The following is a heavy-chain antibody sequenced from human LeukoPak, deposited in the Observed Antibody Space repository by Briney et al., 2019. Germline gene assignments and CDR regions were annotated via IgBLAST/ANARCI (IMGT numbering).Heavy chain of an antibody. CDR3: ARSVGELSGFDY. J-gene: IGHJ4*02. CDR1: GGSISSSSYY. Sequence: SETLSLTCAVSGGSISSSSYYWGWIRQPPGKGLEWIGSIYYSGSTYYNPSLKSRVTISVDTSKNQFSLKLSSVTAADTAVYYCARSVGELSGFDYWGQGTLVTVSS. D-gene: IGHD3-10*01. CDR2: IYYSGST. V-gene: IGHV4-39*01.